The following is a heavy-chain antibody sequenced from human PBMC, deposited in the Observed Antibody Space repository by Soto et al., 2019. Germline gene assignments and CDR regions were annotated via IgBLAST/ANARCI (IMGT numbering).Heavy chain of an antibody. D-gene: IGHD3-10*01. J-gene: IGHJ6*03. CDR2: IIPIFGTA. CDR3: ARDFDGSGTTNSNYYYYMDV. V-gene: IGHV1-69*13. CDR1: GGTFSSYA. Sequence: GASVKVSCKASGGTFSSYAISWVRQAPGQGLEWMGGIIPIFGTANYAQKFQGRVTITADESTSTAYMELSSLRSEDTAVYYCARDFDGSGTTNSNYYYYMDVWGKGTTVTVSS.